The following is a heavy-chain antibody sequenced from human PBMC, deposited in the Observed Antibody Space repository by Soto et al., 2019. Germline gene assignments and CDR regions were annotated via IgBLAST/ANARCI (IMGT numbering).Heavy chain of an antibody. CDR3: ARDKTAARYFDY. V-gene: IGHV1-2*04. Sequence: ASVMVSCKASGYTFTGYYMHWVRQAPGQGLEWMGWINPNSGGTNYAQKFQGWVTMTRDTSISTAYMELSRLRSDDTAVYYCARDKTAARYFDYWGQGTLVTVSS. CDR2: INPNSGGT. J-gene: IGHJ4*02. D-gene: IGHD6-6*01. CDR1: GYTFTGYY.